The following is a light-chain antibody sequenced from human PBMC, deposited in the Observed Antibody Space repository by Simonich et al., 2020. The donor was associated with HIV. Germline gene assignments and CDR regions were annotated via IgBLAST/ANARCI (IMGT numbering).Light chain of an antibody. V-gene: IGKV3-15*01. J-gene: IGKJ2*01. CDR1: QSVNSY. Sequence: EIVLTQFPATLSLSPGERATLSCRASQSVNSYLAWYQQKPGQAPRLLIYGASTRATGIPARFSGSGSGTEFTLTINSMQSEDFAVYYCQQYNNWPLFFGQGAKLEIK. CDR3: QQYNNWPLF. CDR2: GAS.